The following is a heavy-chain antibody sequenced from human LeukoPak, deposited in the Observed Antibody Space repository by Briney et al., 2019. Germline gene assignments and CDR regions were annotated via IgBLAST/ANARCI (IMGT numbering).Heavy chain of an antibody. J-gene: IGHJ5*02. CDR2: IHHDGRI. D-gene: IGHD2-15*01. CDR1: GGSIDSTNW. CDR3: ARVLVVVAAPFDP. Sequence: SETLSLTCDVSGGSIDSTNWWNWVRQPPGKGLEWIGEIHHDGRINYNPSLKSRVTLSVDKSKNQFSLRLSSVTAADTAVYYCARVLVVVAAPFDPWGQGTLVTVSS. V-gene: IGHV4/OR15-8*01.